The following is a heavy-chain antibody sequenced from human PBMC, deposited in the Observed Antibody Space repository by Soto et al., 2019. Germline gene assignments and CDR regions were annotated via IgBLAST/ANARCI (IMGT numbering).Heavy chain of an antibody. CDR2: IIPIFGTA. CDR1: GGTFSSYA. Sequence: ASVKVSCKASGGTFSSYAISWVRQAPGQGLELMGGIIPIFGTANYAQKIQGRVTITADESTSTAYMELSSLRSEDTAVYYCAREGSSWSGDFDYWGQGTLVTVSS. V-gene: IGHV1-69*13. J-gene: IGHJ4*02. D-gene: IGHD6-13*01. CDR3: AREGSSWSGDFDY.